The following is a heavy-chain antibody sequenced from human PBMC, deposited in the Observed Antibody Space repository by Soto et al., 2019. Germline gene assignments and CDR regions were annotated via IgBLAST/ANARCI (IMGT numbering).Heavy chain of an antibody. CDR3: ASSYGSGYRAFDY. V-gene: IGHV1-69*02. Sequence: QVQLVQSGAEVKKPGSSVRVSCKASGDTFTFYSINWVRQAPGLGLEWMGRINPILSMSNYAQRFQGRVTMTADKSTSPAYMERSSLRSEDTAMYNCASSYGSGYRAFDYWGQGALVTVSS. CDR1: GDTFTFYS. D-gene: IGHD3-10*01. J-gene: IGHJ4*02. CDR2: INPILSMS.